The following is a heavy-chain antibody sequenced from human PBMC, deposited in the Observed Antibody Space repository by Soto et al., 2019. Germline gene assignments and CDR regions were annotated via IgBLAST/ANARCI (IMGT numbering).Heavy chain of an antibody. J-gene: IGHJ4*01. Sequence: QVQLVQSGAEVKKPGASVKVSCKTSGYTFTSYIISWVRQAPGQGLEWMGWISAYNGNTNYSQKIQGRVNTTTDTSTSTAYMELLILRSDDTAVYFSSRHSPPFDSWGHGTLVTVSS. V-gene: IGHV1-18*01. CDR3: SRHSPPFDS. D-gene: IGHD2-21*01. CDR2: ISAYNGNT. CDR1: GYTFTSYI.